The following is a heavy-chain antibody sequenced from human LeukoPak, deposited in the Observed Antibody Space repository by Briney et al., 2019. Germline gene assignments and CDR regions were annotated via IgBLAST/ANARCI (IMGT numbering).Heavy chain of an antibody. J-gene: IGHJ5*02. D-gene: IGHD3-22*01. CDR1: GFTVSDNY. CDR2: IYSGGTT. Sequence: GGSLRLSCAAAGFTVSDNYMSWVRQAPGKGLEWVSVIYSGGTTYSADSVKGRFTISRDNSKNTLYLQMNSLRAEDTAVYYCARHDSWAGWFDPWGQGTLVTVSS. V-gene: IGHV3-66*04. CDR3: ARHDSWAGWFDP.